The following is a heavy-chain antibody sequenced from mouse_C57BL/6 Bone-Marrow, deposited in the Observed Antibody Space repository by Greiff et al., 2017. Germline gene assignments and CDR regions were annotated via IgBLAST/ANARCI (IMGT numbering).Heavy chain of an antibody. CDR2: IWRGGST. J-gene: IGHJ1*03. CDR1: GFSLTSYG. D-gene: IGHD2-4*01. CDR3: AKKGGLRRGWYFDV. Sequence: QVQLQQSGPGLVQPSQSLSITCTVSGFSLTSYGVHWVRQSPGKGLEWLGVIWRGGSTDYNAAFMSRLSITKDNSKSQVFFKMNSLQADDTAIYYCAKKGGLRRGWYFDVWGTGTTVTVSS. V-gene: IGHV2-5*01.